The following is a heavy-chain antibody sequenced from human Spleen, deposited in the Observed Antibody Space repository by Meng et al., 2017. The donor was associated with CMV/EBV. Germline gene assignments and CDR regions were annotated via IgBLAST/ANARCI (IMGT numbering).Heavy chain of an antibody. CDR2: INPNSGGT. CDR3: ARRLDCSSASCYSYYFDY. V-gene: IGHV1-2*02. D-gene: IGHD2-2*01. Sequence: ASVKVSCKASGYTFTGHYMHWVRQAPGQGLEWMGWINPNSGGTNYAQKFQGRVTMTRDTSITTAYMELSRLRSDDTAVYYCARRLDCSSASCYSYYFDYWGQGSLVTVSS. J-gene: IGHJ4*02. CDR1: GYTFTGHY.